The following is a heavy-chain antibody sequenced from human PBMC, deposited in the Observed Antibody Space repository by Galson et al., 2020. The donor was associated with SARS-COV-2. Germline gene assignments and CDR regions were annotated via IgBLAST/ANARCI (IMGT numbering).Heavy chain of an antibody. CDR3: ARVRTGVQWPLYYYYGMDV. Sequence: ETSETLSLTCTVSGGSISSGSYYWSWIRQPPGKGLEWIGYIYYSGSTNYNPSLKSRVTISVDTSKNQFSLKLSSVTAADTAVYYCARVRTGVQWPLYYYYGMDVWGQGTTVTVSS. J-gene: IGHJ6*02. D-gene: IGHD6-19*01. CDR2: IYYSGST. CDR1: GGSISSGSYY. V-gene: IGHV4-61*01.